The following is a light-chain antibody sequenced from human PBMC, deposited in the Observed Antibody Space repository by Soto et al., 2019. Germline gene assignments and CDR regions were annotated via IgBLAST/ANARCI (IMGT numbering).Light chain of an antibody. Sequence: EIVLTQSPGTLSLSPGERATLSCRASQSVSSSYLAWYQQKPGQAPRLLIYGASIRATGIPDRFSGSGSGTDFTLTISRLEPEDFAVYYCQQDGSSPPYTFGQGTKLEIK. CDR3: QQDGSSPPYT. V-gene: IGKV3-20*01. CDR1: QSVSSSY. J-gene: IGKJ2*01. CDR2: GAS.